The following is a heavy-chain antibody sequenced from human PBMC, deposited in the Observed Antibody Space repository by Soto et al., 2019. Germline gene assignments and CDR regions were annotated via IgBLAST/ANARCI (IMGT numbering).Heavy chain of an antibody. CDR2: ISAYNGNT. D-gene: IGHD3-9*01. CDR3: ARDQRSLKNDILTGYTFDY. J-gene: IGHJ4*02. Sequence: ASVKVSCKASGYTFTSYGISWVRQAPGQGLEWMGWISAYNGNTNYAQKLQGRVTMTTDTSTSTAYMELRSLRSDDTAVYYCARDQRSLKNDILTGYTFDYWGQGTLVTVYS. CDR1: GYTFTSYG. V-gene: IGHV1-18*01.